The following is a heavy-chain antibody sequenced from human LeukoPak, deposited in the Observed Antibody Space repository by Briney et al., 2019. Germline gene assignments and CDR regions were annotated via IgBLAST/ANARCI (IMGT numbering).Heavy chain of an antibody. CDR2: TYYRSKWYN. Sequence: SQTLSLTCAISGDSVSSNSAAWNWIRQSPSRGLEWLGRTYYRSKWYNDYAVSVKSRITINPDTSKNQFSLQLNSVTPEDTAVYYCAREYDRIAAAGTGYYFDYWGQGTLVTVSS. CDR1: GDSVSSNSAA. V-gene: IGHV6-1*01. D-gene: IGHD6-13*01. J-gene: IGHJ4*02. CDR3: AREYDRIAAAGTGYYFDY.